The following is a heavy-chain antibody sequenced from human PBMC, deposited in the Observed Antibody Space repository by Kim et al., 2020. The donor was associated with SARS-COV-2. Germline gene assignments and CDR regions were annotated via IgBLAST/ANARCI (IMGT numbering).Heavy chain of an antibody. CDR3: ARAAITGTNWFDP. D-gene: IGHD1-20*01. J-gene: IGHJ5*02. Sequence: PSRKSRVTIPVDTSKNQFSLKLSSGTAADTAVYYCARAAITGTNWFDPWGQGTLVTVSS. V-gene: IGHV4-31*02.